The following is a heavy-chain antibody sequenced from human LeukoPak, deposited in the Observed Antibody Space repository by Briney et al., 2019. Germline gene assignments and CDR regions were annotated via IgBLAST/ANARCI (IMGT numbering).Heavy chain of an antibody. J-gene: IGHJ6*03. CDR1: GGSISSGSYY. CDR3: AIIGSQGVSGGGDRLGYYYYYMDV. Sequence: SETLSLTCTVSGGSISSGSYYWSWIRQPAGKGLEWIGRIYTSGSTNYNPSLKSRVTISVDTSKNQFSLKLSSVTAADTAVYYCAIIGSQGVSGGGDRLGYYYYYMDVWGKGTTVTISS. V-gene: IGHV4-61*02. CDR2: IYTSGST. D-gene: IGHD2-21*02.